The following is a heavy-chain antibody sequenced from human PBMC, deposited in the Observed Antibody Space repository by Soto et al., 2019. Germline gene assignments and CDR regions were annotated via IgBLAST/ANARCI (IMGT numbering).Heavy chain of an antibody. V-gene: IGHV3-72*01. CDR3: ARGRDSFDY. J-gene: IGHJ4*02. CDR1: GFTFSDHY. Sequence: EVQLVESGGGLVQPGGSLRPSCAVSGFTFSDHYMDWVRQAPGKGLEWVGRSRNKANSYSTVYAASVKGRFTISRDDSKNSLYLQMNSLKTEDTAVYYCARGRDSFDYWGQGTLVTVSS. CDR2: SRNKANSYST.